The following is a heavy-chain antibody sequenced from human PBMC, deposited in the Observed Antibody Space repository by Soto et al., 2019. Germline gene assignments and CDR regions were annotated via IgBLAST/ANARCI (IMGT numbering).Heavy chain of an antibody. J-gene: IGHJ2*01. CDR1: GFTSSTYD. CDR3: ARERELTGYWYFDL. V-gene: IGHV3-13*01. CDR2: ISTAGNS. Sequence: EVHLLESGGGLVQPGGSLRLSCAASGFTSSTYDMHWVRQVIGRGLEWVSAISTAGNSHYADSVKGRFTVSRDNAKNSLYLQMNGLTAGDTAVYYCARERELTGYWYFDLWGRGTLVTVSS. D-gene: IGHD3-9*01.